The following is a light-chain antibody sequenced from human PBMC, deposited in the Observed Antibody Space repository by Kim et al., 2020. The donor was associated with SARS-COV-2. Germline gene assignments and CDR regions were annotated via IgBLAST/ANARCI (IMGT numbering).Light chain of an antibody. CDR3: QAWDSSTVV. Sequence: VSPGQTASITCSGDKLGDKYACWYQQKPGRSPVLVIYQDSKRPSGIPERFSGSNSGNTATLTISGTQAMDEADYYCQAWDSSTVVFGGGTQLTVL. CDR2: QDS. V-gene: IGLV3-1*01. CDR1: KLGDKY. J-gene: IGLJ2*01.